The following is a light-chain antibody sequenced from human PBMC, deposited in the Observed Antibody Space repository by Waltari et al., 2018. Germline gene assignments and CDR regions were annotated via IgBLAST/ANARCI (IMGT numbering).Light chain of an antibody. V-gene: IGKV1-27*01. CDR3: QQDHNPPWT. J-gene: IGKJ1*01. CDR2: GAS. Sequence: DIQMTQSPSSLSASVGDRVTVTCRASQGINNELSWYLQKPGKAPRLVIYGASTLQPGVSSRFSGSGSWTDFTLTISSLQPEDAATYYCQQDHNPPWTFGQGTTVEIK. CDR1: QGINNE.